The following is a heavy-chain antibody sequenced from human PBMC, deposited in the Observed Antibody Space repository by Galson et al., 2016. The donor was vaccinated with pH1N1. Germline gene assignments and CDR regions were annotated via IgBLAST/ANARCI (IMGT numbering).Heavy chain of an antibody. CDR1: GYTLSELA. CDR2: FDPEDDKP. D-gene: IGHD1-26*01. Sequence: SVKVSCKVSGYTLSELAIHWVRQTPGKGLEWMGGFDPEDDKPFYAQTSEGKVTMTQDTSTDTAYMQLSSLTSDDAAVYYCATEYRGSYYVPRYFDLWGLGTLVSVFS. V-gene: IGHV1-24*01. CDR3: ATEYRGSYYVPRYFDL. J-gene: IGHJ2*01.